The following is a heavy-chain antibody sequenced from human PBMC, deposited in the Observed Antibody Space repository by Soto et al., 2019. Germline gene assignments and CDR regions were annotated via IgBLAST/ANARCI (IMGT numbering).Heavy chain of an antibody. CDR2: IYSGGST. D-gene: IGHD4-17*01. V-gene: IGHV3-66*01. Sequence: PGGSLRLSCAASGFTVSSNYMSWVRQAPGKGLEWVSVIYSGGSTYYADSVKGRFTISRDNSENTLYLQMNSLRAEDTAVYYCAREIDDYGDYPDYWGQGTLVTVSS. CDR3: AREIDDYGDYPDY. CDR1: GFTVSSNY. J-gene: IGHJ4*02.